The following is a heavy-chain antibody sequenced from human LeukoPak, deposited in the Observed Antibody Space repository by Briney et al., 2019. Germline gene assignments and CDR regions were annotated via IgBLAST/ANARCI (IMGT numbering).Heavy chain of an antibody. CDR1: GFTFRNYW. CDR2: ISYDGSNK. D-gene: IGHD6-6*01. V-gene: IGHV3-30*18. CDR3: AKERAALRYYFDY. J-gene: IGHJ4*02. Sequence: GGSLRLSCAASGFTFRNYWMHWVRQAPGKGLEWVAVISYDGSNKYYADSVKGRFTISRDNSKNTLYLQMNSLRAEDTAVYYCAKERAALRYYFDYWGQGTLVTVSS.